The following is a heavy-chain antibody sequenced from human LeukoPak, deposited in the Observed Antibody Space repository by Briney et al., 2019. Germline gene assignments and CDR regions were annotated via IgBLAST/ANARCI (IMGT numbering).Heavy chain of an antibody. J-gene: IGHJ4*02. CDR3: AKEPGSGWYAPGDY. V-gene: IGHV3-23*01. D-gene: IGHD6-19*01. CDR1: GFTFSSYA. Sequence: GGSLRLSCAASGFTFSSYAMSWVRQAPGKGLEWVSAISGSGGSTYYADSVKGRFTISRDNSKNTLYLQMNSLRAGDTAVYYCAKEPGSGWYAPGDYWGQGTLVTVSS. CDR2: ISGSGGST.